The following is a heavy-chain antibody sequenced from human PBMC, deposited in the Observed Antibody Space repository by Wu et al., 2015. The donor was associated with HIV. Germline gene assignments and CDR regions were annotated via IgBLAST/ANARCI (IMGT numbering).Heavy chain of an antibody. J-gene: IGHJ5*02. CDR1: GGTFSTYG. CDR3: ASGILVRGSERWFDP. V-gene: IGHV1-69*05. Sequence: QVQLVQSGAEVKKPGSSVRVSCKASGGTFSTYGVNWVRQAPGQGLEWMGGIIPIFRTTNYAQKFQGRVTITTDESTTTAYMELTGLRSEDTAIYYCASGILVRGSERWFDPWGQGTLVTVSS. CDR2: IIPIFRTT. D-gene: IGHD3-10*01.